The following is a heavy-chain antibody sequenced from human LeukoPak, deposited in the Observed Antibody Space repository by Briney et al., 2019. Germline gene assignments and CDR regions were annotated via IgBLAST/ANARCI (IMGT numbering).Heavy chain of an antibody. CDR2: IYHSGST. D-gene: IGHD3-10*01. CDR1: GAAISSGTYY. CDR3: ARALTMVRGVSFDY. V-gene: IGHV4-30-2*01. Sequence: SQTLSLTCTVSGAAISSGTYYWSWIRQPPGKGLEWIGYIYHSGSTYYNPSLKSRVTISVDRSKNQFSLKLSSVTAADTAVYYCARALTMVRGVSFDYWGQGTLVTVSS. J-gene: IGHJ4*02.